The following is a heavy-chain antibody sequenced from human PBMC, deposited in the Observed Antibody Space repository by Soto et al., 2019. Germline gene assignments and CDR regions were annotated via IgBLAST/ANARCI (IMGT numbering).Heavy chain of an antibody. CDR2: IRSKANSYAT. Sequence: GGSLRLSCAASGFTFSGSAMHWVRQASGKGLEWVGRIRSKANSYATAYAASVKGRFTISRDDSKNTAYLQMNSLKTEDTAVYYCTRRDEWYGGCDPWGQGTLVTVSS. D-gene: IGHD3-3*01. V-gene: IGHV3-73*01. CDR1: GFTFSGSA. CDR3: TRRDEWYGGCDP. J-gene: IGHJ5*02.